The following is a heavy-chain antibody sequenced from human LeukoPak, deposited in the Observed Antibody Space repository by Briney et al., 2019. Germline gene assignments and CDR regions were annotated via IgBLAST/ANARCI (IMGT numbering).Heavy chain of an antibody. D-gene: IGHD3-10*01. CDR1: GYTFTGYY. CDR2: INPNSGGT. CDR3: VSHMVRGVRGSENWFDP. J-gene: IGHJ5*02. V-gene: IGHV1-2*02. Sequence: ASVKVSCKASGYTFTGYYMHWVRQAPGQGLEWMGWINPNSGGTNYAQKFQGRVTMTRDTSISTAYMELSRLRSDDTAVYYCVSHMVRGVRGSENWFDPWGQGTLVTVSS.